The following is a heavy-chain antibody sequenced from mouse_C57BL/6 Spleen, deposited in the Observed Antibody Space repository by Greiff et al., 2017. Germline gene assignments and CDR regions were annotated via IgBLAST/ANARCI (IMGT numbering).Heavy chain of an antibody. D-gene: IGHD3-2*02. V-gene: IGHV1-64*01. Sequence: QVQLQQPGAELVKPGASVKLSCKASGYTFTSYWMHWVKQRPGQGLEWIGMIHPNSGSTNYNEKFKSKATLTVDKSSSTAYMQLSSLTSEDSAVYYCARSWGSSCLYAMDYWGQGTSVTVSS. CDR3: ARSWGSSCLYAMDY. J-gene: IGHJ4*01. CDR1: GYTFTSYW. CDR2: IHPNSGST.